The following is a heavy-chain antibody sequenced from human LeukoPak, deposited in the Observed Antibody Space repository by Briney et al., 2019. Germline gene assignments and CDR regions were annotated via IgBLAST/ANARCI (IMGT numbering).Heavy chain of an antibody. J-gene: IGHJ4*02. Sequence: SETLSLTCAVYGGSFSGYYWSWIRQPPGKGLEWIGSIYHSGSTYYNPSLKSRVTISVDTSKNQFSLKLSSVTAADTAVYYCAIRPGIAVAGNYYFDYWGQGTLVTVSS. CDR3: AIRPGIAVAGNYYFDY. CDR1: GGSFSGYY. V-gene: IGHV4-34*01. CDR2: IYHSGST. D-gene: IGHD6-19*01.